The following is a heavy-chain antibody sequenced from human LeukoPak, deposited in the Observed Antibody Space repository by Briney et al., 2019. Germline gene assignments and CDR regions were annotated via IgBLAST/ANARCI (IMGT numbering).Heavy chain of an antibody. CDR2: INAGNGNT. J-gene: IGHJ3*02. Sequence: ASVKVSCKASGYTFTSYAMHWVRRAPGQRLEWMGWINAGNGNTKYSQKFQGRVTITRDTSASTAYMELSSLRSEDTAVYYCARDLGESTSPRSGDAFDIWGQGTMVTVSS. V-gene: IGHV1-3*01. D-gene: IGHD2-2*01. CDR3: ARDLGESTSPRSGDAFDI. CDR1: GYTFTSYA.